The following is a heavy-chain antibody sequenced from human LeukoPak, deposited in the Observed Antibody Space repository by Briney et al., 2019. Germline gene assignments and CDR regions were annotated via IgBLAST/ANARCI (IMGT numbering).Heavy chain of an antibody. D-gene: IGHD6-19*01. J-gene: IGHJ4*02. CDR2: INHSGST. Sequence: SETLSLTCAVYGGSFSGYYWSWIRQPPGKGLEWIGEINHSGSTNYNPSLKSRVTISVDTSKNQFSLKLSSVTAADTAVYYCARVGGWSYFDYWGQGTLVTVSS. CDR1: GGSFSGYY. CDR3: ARVGGWSYFDY. V-gene: IGHV4-34*09.